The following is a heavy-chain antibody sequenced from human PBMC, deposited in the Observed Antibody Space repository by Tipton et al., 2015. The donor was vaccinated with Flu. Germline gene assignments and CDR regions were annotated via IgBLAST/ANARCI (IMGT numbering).Heavy chain of an antibody. CDR2: ITSGSTFI. J-gene: IGHJ4*02. CDR1: GFSFGSYS. V-gene: IGHV3-21*01. CDR3: AKDINLASGQFEY. D-gene: IGHD2-15*01. Sequence: SLRLSCAASGFSFGSYSMNWVRQAPGKGLEWVSCITSGSTFIDYADSVKGRFTISRDNSKNTLYLQMNSLRAEDTAVYYCAKDINLASGQFEYWGQGTLVTVSS.